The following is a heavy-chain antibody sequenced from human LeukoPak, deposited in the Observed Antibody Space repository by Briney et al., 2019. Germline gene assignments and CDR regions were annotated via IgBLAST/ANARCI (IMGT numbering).Heavy chain of an antibody. V-gene: IGHV1-2*02. CDR1: GYTFTGYY. CDR2: INPNSGGT. CDR3: ARVGGWYEDYFDY. J-gene: IGHJ4*02. D-gene: IGHD6-19*01. Sequence: GASVKVSCKASGYTFTGYYMHWVRQAPGQGLQWMGWINPNSGGTNYAQKFQGRVTMTRDTSISTAYMELSRLRSDDTAVYYCARVGGWYEDYFDYWGQGTLVTVSS.